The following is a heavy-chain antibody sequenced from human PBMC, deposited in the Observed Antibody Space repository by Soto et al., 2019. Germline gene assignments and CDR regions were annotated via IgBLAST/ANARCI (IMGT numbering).Heavy chain of an antibody. CDR1: GGSISSSTSY. V-gene: IGHV4-39*01. J-gene: IGHJ6*03. Sequence: QLQLQESGPGLVKPSETLSPTCTVSGGSISSSTSYWGWIRQPPGKGLEWIGSINYSGSTYYSPSLKSRVTISADTSKNQFSLKLSSVTAADTAVYYCARPVNYYYYSMDVWGKGTMVTVSS. CDR3: ARPVNYYYYSMDV. CDR2: INYSGST.